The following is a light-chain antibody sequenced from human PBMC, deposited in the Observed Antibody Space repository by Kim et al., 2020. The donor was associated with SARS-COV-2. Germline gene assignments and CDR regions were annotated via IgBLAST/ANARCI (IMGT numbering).Light chain of an antibody. J-gene: IGKJ3*01. V-gene: IGKV3-20*01. CDR1: QRVSSNY. CDR2: GAS. CDR3: QQYGSSPPFT. Sequence: PGERATLSCRASQRVSSNYLAWYQQKPGQAPRLCIYGASSRATGIPDRFSGSGSGTDFTLTISRLEPEDFAVYYCQQYGSSPPFTFGPGTKVDIK.